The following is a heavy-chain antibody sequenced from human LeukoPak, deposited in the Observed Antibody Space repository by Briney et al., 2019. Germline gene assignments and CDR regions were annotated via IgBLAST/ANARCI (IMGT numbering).Heavy chain of an antibody. Sequence: PSETLSLTCTVSGGSMSSYYWSWIRQPPGKGLEWIGYIYYSGSTNYNPSLKSRVTILVDTSKNHFSLKLSSVTAADTAVYYCARDRRYYDTSGTVYYDAMDVWGQGTTVTVSS. CDR1: GGSMSSYY. V-gene: IGHV4-59*01. CDR3: ARDRRYYDTSGTVYYDAMDV. D-gene: IGHD3-22*01. J-gene: IGHJ6*02. CDR2: IYYSGST.